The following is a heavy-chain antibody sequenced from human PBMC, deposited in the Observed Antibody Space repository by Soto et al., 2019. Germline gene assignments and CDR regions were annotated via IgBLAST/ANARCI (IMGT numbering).Heavy chain of an antibody. D-gene: IGHD2-8*01. CDR1: GGTHNNYA. Sequence: QVQLLQSGSEVRKPGSSVKVSCKASGGTHNNYAFTWVRHARGQGLEWVGGIIPIFATVVYAQRFEGRVTISADKSTSTAYMDLTNLSFDYTAVYYWTICWAAVRYQYYVLDDWGHGTEITVSS. CDR3: TICWAAVRYQYYVLDD. J-gene: IGHJ6*02. CDR2: IIPIFATV. V-gene: IGHV1-69*06.